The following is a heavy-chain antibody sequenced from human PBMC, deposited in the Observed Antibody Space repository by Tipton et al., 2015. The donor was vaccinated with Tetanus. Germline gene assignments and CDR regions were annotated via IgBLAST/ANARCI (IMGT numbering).Heavy chain of an antibody. Sequence: LRLSCTVSGAFISNSAYYWDWLRQPPGKPLEWIGNIYYTGSTLQNPSLKSRVTMSLDRSKNQFYLEVRSVTAADTAVYYCSRSAVNWFDPWGQGTLVTVSS. CDR1: GAFISNSAYY. J-gene: IGHJ5*02. CDR2: IYYTGST. V-gene: IGHV4-39*01. CDR3: SRSAVNWFDP.